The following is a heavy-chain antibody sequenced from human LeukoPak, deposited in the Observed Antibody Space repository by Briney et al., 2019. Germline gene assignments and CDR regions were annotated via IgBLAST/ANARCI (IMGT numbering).Heavy chain of an antibody. J-gene: IGHJ4*02. CDR2: IYSGGST. Sequence: GGSLRLSCAASGFTVSSNYMSWVRQAPGKGLEWVSVIYSGGSTYYADSVKGRFTISRDNSKNTLYLQMNSLRAEDTAVYYCARGVIAARPGSPINYFDYWGQGILVTVSS. CDR1: GFTVSSNY. D-gene: IGHD6-6*01. V-gene: IGHV3-66*02. CDR3: ARGVIAARPGSPINYFDY.